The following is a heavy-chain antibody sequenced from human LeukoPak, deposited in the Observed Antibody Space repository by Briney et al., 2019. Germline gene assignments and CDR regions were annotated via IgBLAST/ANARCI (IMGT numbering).Heavy chain of an antibody. V-gene: IGHV4-59*01. CDR2: IYYSGST. D-gene: IGHD6-19*01. Sequence: SETLSLTCTVSGGSISSYYWSWIRQPPGKGLEWIGYIYYSGSTNYNPSLKSRVTISVDTSKNQFSLKLSSVTAADTAVYYCARSSGPRVDYAFDIWGQGTMVTVSS. CDR3: ARSSGPRVDYAFDI. J-gene: IGHJ3*02. CDR1: GGSISSYY.